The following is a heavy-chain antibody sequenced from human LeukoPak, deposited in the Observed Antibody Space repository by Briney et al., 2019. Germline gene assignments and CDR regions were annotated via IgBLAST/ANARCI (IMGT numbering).Heavy chain of an antibody. Sequence: GGSLRLSCAASGFTFDDYGMSWVRQAPGKGLEWVSILYSGSDTYYADSVKGRFTISRDSSKNILSLQMNNLRAEDTAVYYCARVGDHFHWYLDLWGRGTLVTVSS. CDR1: GFTFDDYG. V-gene: IGHV3-53*01. CDR3: ARVGDHFHWYLDL. CDR2: LYSGSDT. D-gene: IGHD3-10*01. J-gene: IGHJ2*01.